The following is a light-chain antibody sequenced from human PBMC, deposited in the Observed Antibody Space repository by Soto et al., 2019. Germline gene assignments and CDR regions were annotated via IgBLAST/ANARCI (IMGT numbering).Light chain of an antibody. V-gene: IGLV2-14*01. CDR2: EVN. CDR3: CAYTSTSALYV. J-gene: IGLJ1*01. CDR1: SHDIGGYKY. Sequence: QSVLAQPASVSGSPGQSITISCTGTSHDIGGYKYVSWYQQHPGKAPKLMIYEVNNRPSGVSDRFSGSKSGNTASLTISGLQTEDEADYYCCAYTSTSALYVFGTGTKV.